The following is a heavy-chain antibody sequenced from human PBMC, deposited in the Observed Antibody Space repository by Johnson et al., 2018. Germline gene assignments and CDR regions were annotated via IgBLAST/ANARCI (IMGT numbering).Heavy chain of an antibody. CDR2: IGTAGDT. V-gene: IGHV3-13*01. CDR3: ARVYYDLLTGYSV. J-gene: IGHJ6*04. CDR1: GFTFSRYD. Sequence: VQLQESGGGLVQPGGSLRLSCAASGFTFSRYDMHWVRQAKGKGLEWVSGIGTAGDTYYLGSVKGRFTISRENVKTSLYLQMNSLRAEDSAVYYCARVYYDLLTGYSVWGKGTTVTVSS. D-gene: IGHD3-9*01.